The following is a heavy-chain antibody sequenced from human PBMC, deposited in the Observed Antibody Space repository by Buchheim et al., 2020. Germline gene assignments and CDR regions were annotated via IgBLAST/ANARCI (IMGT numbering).Heavy chain of an antibody. Sequence: EVQLVESGGGLVQPGGSLRLSCAASGFTFSSYSMNWVRQAPGKGLEWVSYISSSSSTIYYADSVKGRFTISRDNAKNSLYLQMNSLRAEDTAVYYCARDLCGGDCYYYYYYGMDVWGQGTT. J-gene: IGHJ6*02. CDR3: ARDLCGGDCYYYYYYGMDV. V-gene: IGHV3-48*01. D-gene: IGHD2-21*01. CDR2: ISSSSSTI. CDR1: GFTFSSYS.